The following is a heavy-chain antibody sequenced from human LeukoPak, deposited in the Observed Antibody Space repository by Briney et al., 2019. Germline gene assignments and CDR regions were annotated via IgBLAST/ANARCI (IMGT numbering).Heavy chain of an antibody. J-gene: IGHJ3*01. CDR2: INSDGSEG. CDR1: GFIFDDYA. V-gene: IGHV3-7*03. D-gene: IGHD6-6*01. CDR3: ARSSYSSSSSV. Sequence: GGSLRLSCAASGFIFDDYAIHWVRQAPGKGLEWVASINSDGSEGYYADVVKGRFTISRDNAKNSLYLQINSLRAEDTAVYYCARSSYSSSSSVWGQGTMVTVSS.